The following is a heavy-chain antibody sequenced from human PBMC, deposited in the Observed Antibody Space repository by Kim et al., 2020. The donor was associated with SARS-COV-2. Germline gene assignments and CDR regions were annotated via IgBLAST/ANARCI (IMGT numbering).Heavy chain of an antibody. J-gene: IGHJ3*02. D-gene: IGHD4-17*01. CDR3: ARCDPVTTWRCGAFDI. CDR1: GYTFTSYA. Sequence: ASVKVSCKASGYTFTSYAMHWVRQAPGQRLEWMGWINAGNGNTKYSQKFQGRVTITRDTSASTAYMELSSLRSEDTAVYYCARCDPVTTWRCGAFDIWGQGTMVTVSS. V-gene: IGHV1-3*01. CDR2: INAGNGNT.